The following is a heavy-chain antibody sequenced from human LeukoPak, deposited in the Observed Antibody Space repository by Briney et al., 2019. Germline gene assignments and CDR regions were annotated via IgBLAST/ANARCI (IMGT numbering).Heavy chain of an antibody. J-gene: IGHJ4*02. CDR3: ARNIPARPQDY. V-gene: IGHV4-61*02. D-gene: IGHD6-6*01. CDR1: GGSISSGNYY. CDR2: IYTSGST. Sequence: SETLSLTCTVSGGSISSGNYYWSWIRQPAGKGLEWIGRIYTSGSTNYNPSLKSRVTLSVDTSKNQFSLKLSSVTAADTAVYYCARNIPARPQDYWGQGTLVTVSS.